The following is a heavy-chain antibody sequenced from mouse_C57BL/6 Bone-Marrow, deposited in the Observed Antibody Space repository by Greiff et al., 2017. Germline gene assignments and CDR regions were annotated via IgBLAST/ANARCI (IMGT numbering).Heavy chain of an antibody. CDR2: IYPRDGST. Sequence: QVQLKESGPELVKPGASVKLSCKASGYTFTSYDINWVKQRPGQGLEWIGWIYPRDGSTKYNEKFKGKATLTVDTSSSTAYMELHSLTSEDSAVYFCARVGWLLRFAYWGQGTLVTVSA. CDR1: GYTFTSYD. J-gene: IGHJ3*01. V-gene: IGHV1-85*01. D-gene: IGHD2-3*01. CDR3: ARVGWLLRFAY.